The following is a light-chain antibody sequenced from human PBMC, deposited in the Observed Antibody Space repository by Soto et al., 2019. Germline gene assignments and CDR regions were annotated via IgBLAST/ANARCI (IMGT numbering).Light chain of an antibody. Sequence: EIVLTQSPGTLSLSPGESATLSCRASQSISSSFLAWYQQKPGQGLRLLIYGASSRATGIPDRFSGSGSGTDFTLTISRLEPEDFAVYYCQQSDTSPPMYTFGQGTKLEIK. V-gene: IGKV3-20*01. J-gene: IGKJ2*01. CDR1: QSISSSF. CDR2: GAS. CDR3: QQSDTSPPMYT.